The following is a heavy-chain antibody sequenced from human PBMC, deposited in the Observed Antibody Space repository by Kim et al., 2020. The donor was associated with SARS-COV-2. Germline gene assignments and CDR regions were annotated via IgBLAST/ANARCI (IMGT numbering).Heavy chain of an antibody. CDR3: ARALWGFLRLSPSPEEYGMDV. CDR2: ISYDGSNK. V-gene: IGHV3-30*04. D-gene: IGHD2-21*01. J-gene: IGHJ6*02. CDR1: GFTFSSYA. Sequence: GGSLRLSCAASGFTFSSYAMHWVRQAPGKGLEWVAVISYDGSNKYYADSVKGRFTISRDNSKNTLYLQMNSLRAEDTAVYYCARALWGFLRLSPSPEEYGMDVWGQGTTVTVSS.